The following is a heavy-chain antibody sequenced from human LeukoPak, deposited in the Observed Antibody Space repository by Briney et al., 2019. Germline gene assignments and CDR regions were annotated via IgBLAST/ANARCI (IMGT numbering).Heavy chain of an antibody. CDR2: IYTSGST. J-gene: IGHJ4*02. D-gene: IGHD3-10*01. Sequence: PSETLSLTCTVSGGSISSYYWSWIRQPAGKGLEWIVRIYTSGSTNYNPSLKTRVTMSVDTSKTQFSLKLSSVTAADTAVYYCARENISLLWFGELLGYYFDYWGQGTLVTVSS. CDR1: GGSISSYY. CDR3: ARENISLLWFGELLGYYFDY. V-gene: IGHV4-4*07.